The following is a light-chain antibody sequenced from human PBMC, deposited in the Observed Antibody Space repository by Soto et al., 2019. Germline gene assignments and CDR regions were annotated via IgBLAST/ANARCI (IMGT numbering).Light chain of an antibody. J-gene: IGKJ5*01. CDR1: QGIRSY. Sequence: DIQLTQSPSSLSASVGDRVTITCRASQGIRSYLAWYQQKPRKAPKLLIYAASTLQSGVPSRFSGSGPGTEFTLTTSSLQPDDFATHYCQQLNSYPFTFGQGTRLEIK. CDR3: QQLNSYPFT. V-gene: IGKV1-9*01. CDR2: AAS.